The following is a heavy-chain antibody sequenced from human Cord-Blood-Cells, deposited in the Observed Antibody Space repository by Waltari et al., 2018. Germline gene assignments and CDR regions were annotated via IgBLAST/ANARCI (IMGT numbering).Heavy chain of an antibody. Sequence: QVQLQESGPGLVKPSETLSLTCAVSGYSISSVYYWGWIRQPPGKGLEWIGSIYHSGSTYYNPSLKSRVTISVDTSKNQFSLKLSSVTAADTAVYYCARVPDWEAFDIWGQGTMVTVSS. CDR3: ARVPDWEAFDI. CDR1: GYSISSVYY. J-gene: IGHJ3*02. D-gene: IGHD1-26*01. V-gene: IGHV4-38-2*01. CDR2: IYHSGST.